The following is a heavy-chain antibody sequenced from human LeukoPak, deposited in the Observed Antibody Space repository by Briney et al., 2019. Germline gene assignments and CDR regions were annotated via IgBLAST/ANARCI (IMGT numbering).Heavy chain of an antibody. CDR3: ARGYSSGWYNWFDP. D-gene: IGHD6-19*01. V-gene: IGHV4-30-2*01. CDR2: IYHSGST. CDR1: GGSISSGGYS. Sequence: PSQTLSLTYAVSGGSISSGGYSWSWIRQPPGKGLEWIGYIYHSGSTYYNPSLKSRVTISVDRSKNQFSLKLSSVTAADTAVYYCARGYSSGWYNWFDPWGQGTLVTVSS. J-gene: IGHJ5*02.